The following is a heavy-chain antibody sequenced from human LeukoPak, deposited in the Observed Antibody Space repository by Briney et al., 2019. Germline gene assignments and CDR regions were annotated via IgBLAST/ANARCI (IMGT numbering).Heavy chain of an antibody. D-gene: IGHD3-3*01. CDR3: ASTPRSGDFWSGYYD. CDR1: GGSISSYY. V-gene: IGHV4-59*08. CDR2: IYYSGST. Sequence: PSETVSLTCSVSGGSISSYYWSWIPQPPGKGLEWIGYIYYSGSTNYNPSLKSRVTISVDTSKNQFSLKLSSVTAADTAVYYCASTPRSGDFWSGYYDWGQGTLVTVSS. J-gene: IGHJ4*02.